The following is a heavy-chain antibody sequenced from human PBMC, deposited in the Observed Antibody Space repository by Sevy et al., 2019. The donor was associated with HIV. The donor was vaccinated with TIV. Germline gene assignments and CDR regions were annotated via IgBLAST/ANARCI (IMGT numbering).Heavy chain of an antibody. J-gene: IGHJ4*02. CDR2: ISYDGSYK. Sequence: GGSLRLSCAASGFIFSNHGMHWVRQAPGKGLEWVAVISYDGSYKNYGDSVKGRFTISRDNSKNTLYLQMDSLRAEDTAVVYCAKGPFGGNDFASWGQGTLVTVSS. CDR1: GFIFSNHG. V-gene: IGHV3-30*18. D-gene: IGHD2-15*01. CDR3: AKGPFGGNDFAS.